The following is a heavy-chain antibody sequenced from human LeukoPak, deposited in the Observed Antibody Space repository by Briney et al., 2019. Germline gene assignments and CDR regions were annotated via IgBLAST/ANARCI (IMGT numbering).Heavy chain of an antibody. V-gene: IGHV4-61*01. D-gene: IGHD3-9*01. CDR1: GGSVSSGSYY. J-gene: IGHJ6*02. Sequence: SETLSLTCTVSGGSVSSGSYYWSWIRQPPGKGLEWIGYIYYSGSTNYNPSLKSRVAISVDTSKNQFSLKLSSVTAADTAVYYCASKPNYDILTGYYSDYYYYGMDVWGQGTTVTVSS. CDR3: ASKPNYDILTGYYSDYYYYGMDV. CDR2: IYYSGST.